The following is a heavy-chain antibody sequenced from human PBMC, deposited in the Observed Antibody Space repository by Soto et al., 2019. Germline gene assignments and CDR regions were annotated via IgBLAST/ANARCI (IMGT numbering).Heavy chain of an antibody. CDR2: IYYSGST. CDR3: ARGDPVRVVIKAPGLDYYGMDV. D-gene: IGHD3-3*01. J-gene: IGHJ6*02. V-gene: IGHV4-31*03. Sequence: SETLSLTCTVSGGSISSGGYYWSWIRQHPGKGLEWIGYIYYSGSTYYNPSLKSRVTISVDTSKNQFSLKLSSVTAADTAVYYCARGDPVRVVIKAPGLDYYGMDVWGQGTTVTVSS. CDR1: GGSISSGGYY.